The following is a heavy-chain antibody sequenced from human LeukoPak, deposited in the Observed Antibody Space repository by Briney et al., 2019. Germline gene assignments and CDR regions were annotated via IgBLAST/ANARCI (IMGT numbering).Heavy chain of an antibody. J-gene: IGHJ6*02. V-gene: IGHV4-30-2*01. Sequence: PSQTLSLTCTVSGVSISSGGYYWSWIRQPPGKGLEWIGEINHSGSTNYNPSLKSRVTISVDTSKNQFSLKLSSVTAADTAVYYCARVNSRYCSGGSCYSFYYYYYGMDVWGQGTTVTVSS. CDR3: ARVNSRYCSGGSCYSFYYYYYGMDV. CDR1: GVSISSGGYY. CDR2: INHSGST. D-gene: IGHD2-15*01.